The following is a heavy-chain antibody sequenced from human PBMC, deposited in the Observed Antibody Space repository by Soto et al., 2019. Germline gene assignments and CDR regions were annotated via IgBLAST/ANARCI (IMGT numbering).Heavy chain of an antibody. CDR3: ARGGIPIIGVVPPKRFDP. CDR2: INHSGST. V-gene: IGHV4-34*01. J-gene: IGHJ5*02. D-gene: IGHD3-3*01. CDR1: GGSFSGYY. Sequence: PSETLSLTCAVYGGSFSGYYCSWIRQPPGKGLEWIGEINHSGSTNYNPSLKSRVTISVDTSKNQFSLKLSSVTAADTAVYYCARGGIPIIGVVPPKRFDPWRQATPVNVS.